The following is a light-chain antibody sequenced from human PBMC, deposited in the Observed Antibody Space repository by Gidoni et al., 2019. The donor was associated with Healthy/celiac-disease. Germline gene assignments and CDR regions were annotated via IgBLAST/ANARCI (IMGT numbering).Light chain of an antibody. V-gene: IGLV2-23*01. CDR3: CSYAGSSANVV. CDR2: EGS. CDR1: SSDVGSYNL. Sequence: QPALTQPASVSGSPGPSITISCPGTSSDVGSYNLGSWYQQHPGKAPKLMIYEGSKRPSGVSDRFSGSKSGNTASLTISGLQAEDEADYYCCSYAGSSANVVFGGGTKLTVL. J-gene: IGLJ2*01.